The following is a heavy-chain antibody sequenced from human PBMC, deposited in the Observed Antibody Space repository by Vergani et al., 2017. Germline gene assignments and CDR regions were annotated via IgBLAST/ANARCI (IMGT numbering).Heavy chain of an antibody. CDR2: ISSSSSYI. CDR3: ASEVEYYYGSGNRDY. J-gene: IGHJ4*02. Sequence: EVQLVESGGGLVKPGGSLRLSCAASGFTFSSYSMNWVRQAPGKGLEWVSSISSSSSYIYYADSVKGRFTISRDNAKNSLYLQMNSLRAEDTAVYYCASEVEYYYGSGNRDYWGQGTLVTVS. V-gene: IGHV3-21*01. CDR1: GFTFSSYS. D-gene: IGHD3-10*01.